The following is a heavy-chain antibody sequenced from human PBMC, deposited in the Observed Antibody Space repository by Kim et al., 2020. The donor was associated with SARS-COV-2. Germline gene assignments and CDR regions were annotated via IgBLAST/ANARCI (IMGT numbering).Heavy chain of an antibody. CDR2: ISWNSGSI. J-gene: IGHJ6*02. Sequence: GGSLRLSCAASGFTFDDYAMHWVRQAPGKGLEWVSGISWNSGSIGYADSVKGRFTISRDNAKNSLYLQMNSLRAEDTALYYCAKDKGTSGYYYYGMDVWGQGTTVTVSS. V-gene: IGHV3-9*01. CDR3: AKDKGTSGYYYYGMDV. D-gene: IGHD3-10*01. CDR1: GFTFDDYA.